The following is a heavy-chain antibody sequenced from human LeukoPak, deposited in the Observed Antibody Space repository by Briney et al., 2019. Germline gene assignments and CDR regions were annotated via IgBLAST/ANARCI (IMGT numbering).Heavy chain of an antibody. J-gene: IGHJ4*02. Sequence: KPGGSLRLSCAASGFTFSSYSMNWVRQAPGKGLEWVSSISSSSSYIHYADSVKGRFTISRDNAKNSLYLQMNSLRAEDTAVYYCARSSSGWYDYWGQGTLVTVSS. CDR2: ISSSSSYI. V-gene: IGHV3-21*01. CDR1: GFTFSSYS. D-gene: IGHD6-19*01. CDR3: ARSSSGWYDY.